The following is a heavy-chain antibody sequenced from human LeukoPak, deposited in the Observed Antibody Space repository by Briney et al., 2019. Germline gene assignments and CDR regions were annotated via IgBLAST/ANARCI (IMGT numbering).Heavy chain of an antibody. D-gene: IGHD2-2*02. CDR1: GGTFSSYA. Sequence: SVKVSCKASGGTFSSYAISWVRQAPGQGLEWMGGIIPIFGTANYAQKVQGRVKITADESTSTDYMELSSLRSEDTAVYYCATDCSSTSCYILTDAFDIWGQGTMVTVSS. V-gene: IGHV1-69*13. CDR2: IIPIFGTA. CDR3: ATDCSSTSCYILTDAFDI. J-gene: IGHJ3*02.